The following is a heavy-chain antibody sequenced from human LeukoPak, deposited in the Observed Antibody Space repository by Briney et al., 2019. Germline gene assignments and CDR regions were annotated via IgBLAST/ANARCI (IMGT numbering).Heavy chain of an antibody. CDR3: AKLQKLGYSSSDP. Sequence: GGSLRLSCAASGFTFSSYSMNWVRQAPGKGLEWVSYISSSSSTIYYADSVKGRFTISRDNAKNSLYLQMNSLRAEDTAVYYCAKLQKLGYSSSDPWGQGTLVTVSS. J-gene: IGHJ5*02. CDR1: GFTFSSYS. V-gene: IGHV3-48*01. CDR2: ISSSSSTI. D-gene: IGHD5-24*01.